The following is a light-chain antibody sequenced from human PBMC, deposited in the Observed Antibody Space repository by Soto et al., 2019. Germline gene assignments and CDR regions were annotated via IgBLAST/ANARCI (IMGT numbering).Light chain of an antibody. CDR3: SSYTSSSTRV. V-gene: IGLV2-14*01. CDR1: SSDVGGYNY. Sequence: QPASVSGSPGQSITISCTGTSSDVGGYNYVSWYQQHPGKAPKLMIYDVSNRPSGVSNRFSGSKSGNMASLTISGLQAEDEADYYCSSYTSSSTRVFGGGTKLTVL. CDR2: DVS. J-gene: IGLJ3*02.